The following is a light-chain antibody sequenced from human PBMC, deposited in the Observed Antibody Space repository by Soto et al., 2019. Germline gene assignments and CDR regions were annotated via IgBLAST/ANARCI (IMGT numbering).Light chain of an antibody. V-gene: IGLV2-11*01. CDR2: DVS. Sequence: QSVLTQPRSVSGSPGQSVTISCTGTSSDVGGYNYVSWYQQHPGKAPKLMIYDVSKRPSGVPDRFSGSKSGNTASLTISGLQAEDEADYYCCSYAGYKVFGTGTKVTVL. CDR3: CSYAGYKV. CDR1: SSDVGGYNY. J-gene: IGLJ1*01.